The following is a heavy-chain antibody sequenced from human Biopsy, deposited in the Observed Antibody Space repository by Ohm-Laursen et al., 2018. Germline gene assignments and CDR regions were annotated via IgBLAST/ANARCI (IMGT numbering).Heavy chain of an antibody. J-gene: IGHJ4*02. CDR1: GASISAYY. V-gene: IGHV4-59*07. CDR2: LYYSGST. CDR3: ALGGGSYVNFDY. Sequence: SDTLSLTWTVSGASISAYYWSWIRQPPGKGLEWIGYLYYSGSTNYNPSLKSRVTISGDTSKNQFSLRLSSVTAADTAVYYCALGGGSYVNFDYWGQGTLVTVSS. D-gene: IGHD1-26*01.